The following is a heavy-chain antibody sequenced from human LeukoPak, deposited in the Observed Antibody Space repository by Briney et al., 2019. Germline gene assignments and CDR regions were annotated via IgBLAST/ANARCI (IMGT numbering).Heavy chain of an antibody. D-gene: IGHD6-13*01. CDR2: IKQDGSEK. Sequence: GGSLRLSCAASGFTFSSYWMSWVRQAPGKGLEWVANIKQDGSEKYYVDSVKGRFTISRDNAKNSLYLQMNSLRAEDTAVYYCARERGGIAAAALDAFDIWGQGTMVTVSS. CDR3: ARERGGIAAAALDAFDI. J-gene: IGHJ3*02. CDR1: GFTFSSYW. V-gene: IGHV3-7*03.